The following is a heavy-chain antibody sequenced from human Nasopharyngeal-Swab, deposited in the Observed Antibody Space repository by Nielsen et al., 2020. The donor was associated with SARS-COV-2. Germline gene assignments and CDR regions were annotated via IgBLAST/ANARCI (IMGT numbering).Heavy chain of an antibody. D-gene: IGHD2-2*01. CDR2: TYYRSKWYN. V-gene: IGHV6-1*01. CDR1: GDSVSSNSAA. J-gene: IGHJ6*02. CDR3: AREVSIVVVPADYYGMDV. Sequence: SQTLSLTCAISGDSVSSNSAAWNWIGQSPSRGLEWLGRTYYRSKWYNDYAVSVKSRITINPDTSKNQFSLQLNSVTPEDTAVYYCAREVSIVVVPADYYGMDVWGQGTTVTVSS.